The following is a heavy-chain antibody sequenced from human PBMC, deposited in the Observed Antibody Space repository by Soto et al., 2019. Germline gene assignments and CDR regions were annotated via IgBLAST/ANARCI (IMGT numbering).Heavy chain of an antibody. Sequence: QVQLVQSGAEVKKPGSSVKVSCKASGGTFSSPTISWVRQAPGQGLGWMGGVSPIFGTTYYAQKFQGRLTITETASSGTANMEWSSLKSEDTAFYYWAGGGSSGGWFFDVWGRGTLVTVSS. CDR1: GGTFSSPT. CDR3: AGGGSSGGWFFDV. J-gene: IGHJ2*01. V-gene: IGHV1-69*01. CDR2: VSPIFGTT. D-gene: IGHD1-26*01.